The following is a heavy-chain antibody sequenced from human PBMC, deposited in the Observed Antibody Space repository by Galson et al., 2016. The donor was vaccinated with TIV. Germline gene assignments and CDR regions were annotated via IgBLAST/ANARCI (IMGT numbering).Heavy chain of an antibody. CDR1: GFTVSTNY. V-gene: IGHV3-66*01. CDR2: IYSGGIT. J-gene: IGHJ6*02. Sequence: SLRLSCAVSGFTVSTNYMSWVRQAPRKGLEWVSVIYSGGITYYADSVKGRFTISRDNSKNTLYLQMNSLRAEDTAVYFCARSGAISIFGVSVNYYGMDVWGQGTTVTVSS. D-gene: IGHD3-3*01. CDR3: ARSGAISIFGVSVNYYGMDV.